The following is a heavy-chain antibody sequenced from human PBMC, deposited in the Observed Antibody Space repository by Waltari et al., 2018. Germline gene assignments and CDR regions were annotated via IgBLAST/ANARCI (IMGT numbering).Heavy chain of an antibody. D-gene: IGHD6-13*01. CDR1: GYTFTGHY. CDR2: INPNRGGT. V-gene: IGHV1-2*06. J-gene: IGHJ6*03. Sequence: QVQLVQSGAEVKKPGASVKVSCKASGYTFTGHYMHWVRQAPGQGLEWMGRINPNRGGTNYAQKCQGRVTMTRDTSISTADMELSRLRSDDTAVYYCARDRSSSSNYMDVWGKGPRSPSP. CDR3: ARDRSSSSNYMDV.